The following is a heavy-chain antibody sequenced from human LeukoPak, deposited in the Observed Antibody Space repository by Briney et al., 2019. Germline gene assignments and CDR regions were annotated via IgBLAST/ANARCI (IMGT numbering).Heavy chain of an antibody. CDR2: IYYSGST. J-gene: IGHJ1*01. CDR3: ARALTRVRVGEYFQH. Sequence: SETLSLTCTVSGGSISSSSYYWGWIRQPPGKGLEWIGSIYYSGSTYYNPSLKSRVTISVDTSKNQFSLKLSSVTAADTAVYYCARALTRVRVGEYFQHWGQGTLVTVSS. D-gene: IGHD3-10*01. V-gene: IGHV4-39*07. CDR1: GGSISSSSYY.